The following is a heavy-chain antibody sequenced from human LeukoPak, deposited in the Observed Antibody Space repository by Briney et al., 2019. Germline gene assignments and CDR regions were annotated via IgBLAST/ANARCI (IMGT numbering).Heavy chain of an antibody. V-gene: IGHV4-34*01. D-gene: IGHD6-6*01. Sequence: AETLSLTCAVYGGSFSGYYWSWIRQPPGKGLEWIGEINHSGSTNYNPSLKSRVTISVDTSKNQFSLKLSAVTAADTAVYYGAKVSIGARRGGGFDYWGQGTLVPVSS. CDR1: GGSFSGYY. J-gene: IGHJ4*02. CDR3: AKVSIGARRGGGFDY. CDR2: INHSGST.